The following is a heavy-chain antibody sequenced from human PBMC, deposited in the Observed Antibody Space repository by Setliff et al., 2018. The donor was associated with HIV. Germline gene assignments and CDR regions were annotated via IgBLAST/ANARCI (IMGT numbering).Heavy chain of an antibody. CDR1: GFTFSDYY. Sequence: GGSLRLSCEASGFTFSDYYMSWVRLAPGKGLEWLSIISTTGTTTYYADSVKGRFTISRDTSRNTLYLQMNSLRVEDSALYYCARENNFDYWGQGTLVTVSS. CDR3: ARENNFDY. V-gene: IGHV3-11*04. CDR2: ISTTGTTT. J-gene: IGHJ4*02.